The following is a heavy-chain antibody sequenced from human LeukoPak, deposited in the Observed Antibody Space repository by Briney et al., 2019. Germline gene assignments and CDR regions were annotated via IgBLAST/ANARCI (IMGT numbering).Heavy chain of an antibody. CDR3: ARVYGDSSFDY. V-gene: IGHV1-18*01. D-gene: IGHD4-17*01. CDR1: GYTFTSYG. CDR2: ISTDNGNT. J-gene: IGHJ4*02. Sequence: ASVKVSCKASGYTFTSYGISWERQAPGQGLEWLGRISTDNGNTNYAQKFQGRVTMTRDTSISTAYMELSRLRSDDTAVYYCARVYGDSSFDYWGQGTLVTVSS.